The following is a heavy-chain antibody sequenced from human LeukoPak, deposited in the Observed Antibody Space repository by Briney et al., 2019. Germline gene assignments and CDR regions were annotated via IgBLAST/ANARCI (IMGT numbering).Heavy chain of an antibody. D-gene: IGHD5-18*01. CDR1: GFTFSSYA. CDR2: ISGSGSST. V-gene: IGHV3-23*01. CDR3: ANHSDTAMVYAY. J-gene: IGHJ4*02. Sequence: PGGSLRLSCAASGFTFSSYAMSWVRQAPGKGLEWVSGISGSGSSTYYADSVKGRFTISRDNSKNTLNLQMNSLRAEDTADYYCANHSDTAMVYAYWGQGTLVTVSS.